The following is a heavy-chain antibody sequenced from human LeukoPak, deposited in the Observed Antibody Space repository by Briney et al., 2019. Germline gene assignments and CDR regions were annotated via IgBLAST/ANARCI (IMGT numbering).Heavy chain of an antibody. Sequence: ASVKVSCNASGYNFSDYYMHWVRQAPGQGLEWLGWINPKSGAADYAQQFRGRVTMTRDTSINTDYMEMKRVTSDDTAVYYCARGAEAETSPLDFWGQGTLVIVS. CDR1: GYNFSDYY. D-gene: IGHD6-13*01. V-gene: IGHV1-2*02. CDR2: INPKSGAA. J-gene: IGHJ4*02. CDR3: ARGAEAETSPLDF.